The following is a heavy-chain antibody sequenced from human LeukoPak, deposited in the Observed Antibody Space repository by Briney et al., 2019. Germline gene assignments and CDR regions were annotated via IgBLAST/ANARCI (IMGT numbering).Heavy chain of an antibody. CDR2: ISSSSSYI. V-gene: IGHV3-21*01. CDR3: ARVVVPASYYYYGMDV. Sequence: GGSLRLSCAASGFTFSSYAMSWVRQAPGKGLEWVSSISSSSSYIYSADSVKGRFTISRDNAKNSLYLQMNTLRAEDTAVYYCARVVVPASYYYYGMDVWGQGTTVTVSS. D-gene: IGHD2-2*01. CDR1: GFTFSSYA. J-gene: IGHJ6*02.